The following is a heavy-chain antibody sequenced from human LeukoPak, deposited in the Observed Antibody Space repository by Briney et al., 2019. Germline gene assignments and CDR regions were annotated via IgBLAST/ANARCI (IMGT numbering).Heavy chain of an antibody. V-gene: IGHV1-24*01. CDR3: ATCYGSGSYYKPGPYPCNWFDP. J-gene: IGHJ5*02. Sequence: GASVKVSCKASGYTFTSYYMHWVRQAPGKGLEWMGGFDPEDGETIYAQKFQGRVTMTEDTSTDTAYMELSSLRSEDTAVYYCATCYGSGSYYKPGPYPCNWFDPWGQGTLVTVSS. CDR1: GYTFTSYY. CDR2: FDPEDGET. D-gene: IGHD3-10*01.